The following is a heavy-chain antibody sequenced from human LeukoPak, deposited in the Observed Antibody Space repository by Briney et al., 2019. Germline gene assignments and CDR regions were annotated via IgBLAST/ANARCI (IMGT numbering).Heavy chain of an antibody. J-gene: IGHJ6*04. CDR3: ARQHDLTILDGDV. D-gene: IGHD3-3*01. CDR2: IYPGDSDT. Sequence: GESLKISCKGSGSSFTNYWIGWVRQMPGKGLEWMGIIYPGDSDTRYSPSFQGQVTISADKSISTAYLQWSSLKASDTAMYYCARQHDLTILDGDVWGKGTTVTVSS. CDR1: GSSFTNYW. V-gene: IGHV5-51*01.